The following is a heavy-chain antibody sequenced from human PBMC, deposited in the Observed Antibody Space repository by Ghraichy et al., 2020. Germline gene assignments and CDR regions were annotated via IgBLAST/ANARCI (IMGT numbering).Heavy chain of an antibody. CDR3: AKGIAGTSGSFGDY. V-gene: IGHV3-23*01. Sequence: GGSLRLSCAASGFTFSSYAMSWVRQAPGKGLEWVSAISGSGGSTYYADSVKGRFTISRDNSKNTLYLQMGSLSAEDTAIYYCAKGIAGTSGSFGDYWGQGILVTVS. CDR2: ISGSGGST. D-gene: IGHD3-16*01. J-gene: IGHJ4*02. CDR1: GFTFSSYA.